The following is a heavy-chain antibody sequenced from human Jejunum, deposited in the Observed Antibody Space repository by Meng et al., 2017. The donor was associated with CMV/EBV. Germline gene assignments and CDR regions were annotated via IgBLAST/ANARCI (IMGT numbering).Heavy chain of an antibody. CDR1: TLSSYE. J-gene: IGHJ6*02. CDR3: ARGLLTNHYYGWDV. Sequence: TLSSYEMNWVRKAPGKGLEWVGRTRNKANRYSTEYAASVQGRFTISRDDSKNSVYLQMNSLNSEDTALYFCARGLLTNHYYGWDVWGQGTTVTVSS. CDR2: TRNKANRYST. V-gene: IGHV3-72*01. D-gene: IGHD2-21*02.